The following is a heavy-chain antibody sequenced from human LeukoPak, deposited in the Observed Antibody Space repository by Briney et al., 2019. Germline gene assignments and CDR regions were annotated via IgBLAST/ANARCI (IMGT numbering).Heavy chain of an antibody. V-gene: IGHV5-51*01. CDR2: IYPGDSDT. D-gene: IGHD2/OR15-2a*01. Sequence: GESLKISCKGSGYTFHSYWIAWVRQMPGKGLEWMGIIYPGDSDTRYSPSFQGQVTISADKSIRTAYLQWSSLKASDTAMFYCVRQEFLGYGLDVWGQGTTVTVSS. J-gene: IGHJ6*02. CDR1: GYTFHSYW. CDR3: VRQEFLGYGLDV.